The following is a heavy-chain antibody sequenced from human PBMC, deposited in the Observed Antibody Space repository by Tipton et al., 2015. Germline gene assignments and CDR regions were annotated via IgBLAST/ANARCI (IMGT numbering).Heavy chain of an antibody. V-gene: IGHV4-59*12. CDR2: IQYSGGT. CDR1: SDSISKYY. CDR3: ARIRGRYVLDH. Sequence: TLSLTCSVSSDSISKYYWRWIRQPPGKEPQWIGYIQYSGGTNYNPSLESRVSMSEDTSKTQFSLEMRSVTAADTAVYYCARIRGRYVLDHWGQGTLVTVSS. D-gene: IGHD3-16*01. J-gene: IGHJ4*02.